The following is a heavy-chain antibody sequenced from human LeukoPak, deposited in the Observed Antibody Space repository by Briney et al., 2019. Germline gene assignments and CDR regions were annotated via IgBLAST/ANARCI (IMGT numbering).Heavy chain of an antibody. J-gene: IGHJ4*02. D-gene: IGHD6-19*01. CDR2: IYLGDSKT. CDR1: GYSFTSHW. V-gene: IGHV5-51*01. CDR3: ARHPSYTSGWPLDY. Sequence: GESLKISCKGSGYSFTSHWIGWVRQMPGKGLEWMGIIYLGDSKTRYGPSFQGQVTISADKSISTAYLQWSSLKASDTAMYYCARHPSYTSGWPLDYWGQGTLVTVSS.